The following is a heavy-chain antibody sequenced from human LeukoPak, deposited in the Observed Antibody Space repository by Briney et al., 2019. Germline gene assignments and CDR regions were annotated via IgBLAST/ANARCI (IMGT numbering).Heavy chain of an antibody. J-gene: IGHJ6*03. CDR3: AKYSGYNSPYYYYYMDV. V-gene: IGHV3-53*01. Sequence: PGGSLRLSCAASGFTVSSNYMSWVRQAPGKGLEWVSVIYSGGSTYYADSVKGGFTISRDNSKNTLYLQMNSLRAEDTAVYYCAKYSGYNSPYYYYYMDVWGKGTTVTISS. CDR1: GFTVSSNY. D-gene: IGHD5-12*01. CDR2: IYSGGST.